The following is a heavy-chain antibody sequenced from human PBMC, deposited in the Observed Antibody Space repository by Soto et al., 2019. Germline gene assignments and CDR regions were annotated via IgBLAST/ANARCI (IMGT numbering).Heavy chain of an antibody. CDR3: ARDRAQYGMDV. D-gene: IGHD3-10*01. CDR2: TYYRTNWHN. J-gene: IGHJ6*02. Sequence: QVQLQQSGPRLVKPSQTLSLTCAISGDSVSSKSGAWNWIRQSPSRGLEWLGRTYYRTNWHNDSAVSVRSRIIINPDTSKNHFSLQLRSVTPEDTAVYYCARDRAQYGMDVWGQGTTVTVSS. V-gene: IGHV6-1*01. CDR1: GDSVSSKSGA.